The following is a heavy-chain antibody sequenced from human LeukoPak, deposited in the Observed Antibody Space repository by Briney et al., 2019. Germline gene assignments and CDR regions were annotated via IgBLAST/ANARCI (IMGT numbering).Heavy chain of an antibody. V-gene: IGHV1-2*02. J-gene: IGHJ4*02. CDR3: ARDKSGNSGWYSYFDY. D-gene: IGHD6-19*01. CDR1: GYTFTGYY. CDR2: INPNSGDT. Sequence: ASVKVSCKASGYTFTGYYMHWVGQAPGQGLEWLGWINPNSGDTNYDQKFQGRVTMTRDTSISTDYMELSRLRSDDTAVYYCARDKSGNSGWYSYFDYWGQGTLATVSS.